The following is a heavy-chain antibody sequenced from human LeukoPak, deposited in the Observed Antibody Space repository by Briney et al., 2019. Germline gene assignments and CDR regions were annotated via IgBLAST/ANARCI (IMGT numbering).Heavy chain of an antibody. D-gene: IGHD1-7*01. CDR3: ARGTRELDY. J-gene: IGHJ4*02. V-gene: IGHV4-31*03. CDR2: IYYSGGT. Sequence: PSETLSLTCTVSGGSISSGGHYWNWFRQHPGRGLEWIGYIYYSGGTFYNPSLKSRVTISVDTSKNQFSLKLSSVTAADTAVYYCARGTRELDYWGQGTLVTVSS. CDR1: GGSISSGGHY.